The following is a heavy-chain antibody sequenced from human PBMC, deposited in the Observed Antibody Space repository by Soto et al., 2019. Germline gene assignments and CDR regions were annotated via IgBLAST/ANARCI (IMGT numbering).Heavy chain of an antibody. D-gene: IGHD3-3*01. J-gene: IGHJ4*02. CDR3: AKEDYDFWSGSRSPSDY. V-gene: IGHV3-30*18. Sequence: QVQLVESGGGVVQPGRSLRLSCAASGFTFSSYGMHWVRQAPGKGLGWVAVISYDGSNKYYADSVKGRFTISRDNSKNTLYLQMNSLRAEDTAVYYCAKEDYDFWSGSRSPSDYWGQGTLVTVSS. CDR2: ISYDGSNK. CDR1: GFTFSSYG.